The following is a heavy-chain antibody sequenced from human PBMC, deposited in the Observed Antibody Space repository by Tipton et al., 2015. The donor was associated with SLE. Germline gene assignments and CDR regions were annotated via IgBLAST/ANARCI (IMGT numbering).Heavy chain of an antibody. CDR2: ISGTGSVT. CDR1: GFTFSTYA. CDR3: AKGGTYCSSTSCPWNY. D-gene: IGHD2-2*01. V-gene: IGHV3-23*01. J-gene: IGHJ4*02. Sequence: SLRLPCAASGFTFSTYAMTWVRQVPGKGPEWVSGISGTGSVTHYADSVKGRFTISRDNSKNTLYLQMNSLRAEDTAVYYCAKGGTYCSSTSCPWNYWGQGTLVTVSS.